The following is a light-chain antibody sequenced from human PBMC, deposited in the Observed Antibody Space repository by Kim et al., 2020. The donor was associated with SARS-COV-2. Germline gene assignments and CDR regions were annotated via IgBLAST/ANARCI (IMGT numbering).Light chain of an antibody. CDR2: KAS. J-gene: IGKJ4*01. Sequence: DIQMTQSPSTLSASVGDRDTITCRASQSISSWLAWYQQKPGKAPKLLIYKASSLESGVPSRFSGSGSGTEFTLTISSLQPDDFATYYCQQYNSYLLTFGGGTKVDIK. CDR1: QSISSW. V-gene: IGKV1-5*03. CDR3: QQYNSYLLT.